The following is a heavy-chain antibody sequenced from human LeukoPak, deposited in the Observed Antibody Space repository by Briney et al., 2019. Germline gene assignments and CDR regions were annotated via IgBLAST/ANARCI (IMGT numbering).Heavy chain of an antibody. CDR1: GYTFTSYY. Sequence: ASVKVSCKASGYTFTSYYMHWVRQAPGQGLEWMGIINPSGSTTSYAQKFHGRVTMTRDTSTSTVYMELSSLRSEDTAVYYCASGEQWLPYWGQGTLVTVSS. D-gene: IGHD6-19*01. J-gene: IGHJ4*02. V-gene: IGHV1-46*01. CDR2: INPSGSTT. CDR3: ASGEQWLPY.